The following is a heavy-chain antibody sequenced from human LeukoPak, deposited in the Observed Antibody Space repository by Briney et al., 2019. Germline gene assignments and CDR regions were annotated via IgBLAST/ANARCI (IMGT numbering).Heavy chain of an antibody. Sequence: ASVRVSCTTSGHSFTSYAITWVRQAPGQGLEWMGWISTYTGHTNYAQKFWGRITMTADISTRTVNMDLTSLRSDDTAAYYCARGQVDPAMIIGGWFDLWGQGTLVIVSS. CDR3: ARGQVDPAMIIGGWFDL. CDR1: GHSFTSYA. J-gene: IGHJ5*02. CDR2: ISTYTGHT. D-gene: IGHD5-18*01. V-gene: IGHV1-18*01.